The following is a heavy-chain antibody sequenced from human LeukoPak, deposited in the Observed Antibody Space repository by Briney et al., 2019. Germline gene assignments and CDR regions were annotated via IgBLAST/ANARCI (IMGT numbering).Heavy chain of an antibody. CDR1: GGSISSYY. J-gene: IGHJ6*02. D-gene: IGHD5-24*01. V-gene: IGHV4-59*01. Sequence: SETLSLTCTVSGGSISSYYWSWIQQPPGKGLEWIGYIYYSGSTNYNPSLKSRVTISVDTSKNQFSLKLSSVTAADTAVYYCARMATGYYYGMDVWGQGTTVTVSS. CDR2: IYYSGST. CDR3: ARMATGYYYGMDV.